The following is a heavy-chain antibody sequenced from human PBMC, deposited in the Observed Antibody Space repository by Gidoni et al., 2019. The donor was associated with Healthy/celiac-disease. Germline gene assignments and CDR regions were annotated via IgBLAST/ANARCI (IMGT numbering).Heavy chain of an antibody. V-gene: IGHV1-69*01. J-gene: IGHJ5*02. Sequence: RVTITADESTSTAYMELSSLRSEDTAVYYCARVKGHSNSNWFDPWGQGTLVTVSS. D-gene: IGHD4-4*01. CDR3: ARVKGHSNSNWFDP.